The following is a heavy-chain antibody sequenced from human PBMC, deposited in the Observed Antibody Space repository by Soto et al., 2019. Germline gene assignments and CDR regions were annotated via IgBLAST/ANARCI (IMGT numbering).Heavy chain of an antibody. J-gene: IGHJ4*02. CDR2: IYYSGST. D-gene: IGHD3-3*01. CDR3: ARDGSFGAFDY. Sequence: SETLSLTCTVSGGSISSGGYYWSWIRQHPGKGLEWIGYIYYSGSTYYNPSLKSRVTISVDTSKNQFSLKLSSVTAADTAVYYCARDGSFGAFDYWGQGTLVTVSS. V-gene: IGHV4-31*03. CDR1: GGSISSGGYY.